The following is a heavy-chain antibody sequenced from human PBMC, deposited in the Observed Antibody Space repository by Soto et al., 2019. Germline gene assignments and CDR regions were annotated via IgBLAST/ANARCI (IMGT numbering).Heavy chain of an antibody. D-gene: IGHD6-13*01. CDR2: ISWNSGSI. V-gene: IGHV3-9*01. CDR3: AKDIVGGGYSSSWGGFDY. Sequence: EVQLVESGGGLVQPGRSLRLSCAASGFTFDDYAMHWVRQAPGKGLEWVSGISWNSGSIGYADSVKGRFTISRDNAKNSLYLQMNGLRAEDTALYYCAKDIVGGGYSSSWGGFDYWGQGTLVTVSS. CDR1: GFTFDDYA. J-gene: IGHJ4*02.